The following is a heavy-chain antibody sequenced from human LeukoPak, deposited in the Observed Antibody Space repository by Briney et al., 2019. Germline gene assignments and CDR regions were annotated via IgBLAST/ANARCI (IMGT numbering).Heavy chain of an antibody. J-gene: IGHJ4*02. V-gene: IGHV3-33*06. D-gene: IGHD4-23*01. CDR3: AKGDYGGNLAYFDY. Sequence: GGSLRLSCAASGFTFSIHGMHWVRQAPGKGLEWVAIIWDDGNKQYYADSVKGRFTISRDNSKNTLYLQMNRLRAEDTAVYYCAKGDYGGNLAYFDYWGQGTLVTVSS. CDR2: IWDDGNKQ. CDR1: GFTFSIHG.